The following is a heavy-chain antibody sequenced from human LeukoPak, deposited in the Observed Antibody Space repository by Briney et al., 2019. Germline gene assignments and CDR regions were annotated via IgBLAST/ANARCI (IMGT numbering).Heavy chain of an antibody. J-gene: IGHJ4*02. CDR2: ISSSGSTI. CDR1: GFTFSSYE. CDR3: ARGPSSPLTH. Sequence: GSLRLSCAASGFTFSSYEMNWVRQAPGKGLEWVSYISSSGSTIYYADSVKGRFTISRDNAKNSLYLQMDSLRAEDTAVYYCARGPSSPLTHWGQGTLVTVSS. V-gene: IGHV3-48*03. D-gene: IGHD6-6*01.